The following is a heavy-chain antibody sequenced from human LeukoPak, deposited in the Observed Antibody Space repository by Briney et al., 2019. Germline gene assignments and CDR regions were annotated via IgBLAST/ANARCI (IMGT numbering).Heavy chain of an antibody. CDR3: AKDPAGVVISEFDY. D-gene: IGHD3-3*01. V-gene: IGHV3-23*01. CDR1: GFTFSSYA. CDR2: ISGSGGST. Sequence: PGGSLRLSCAASGFTFSSYAMSWVRQAPGKGLEWVSAISGSGGSTYYADSVKGRFTISRDNSKNTLYLQMYSLRAEDTAVYYCAKDPAGVVISEFDYWGQGTLVTVSS. J-gene: IGHJ4*02.